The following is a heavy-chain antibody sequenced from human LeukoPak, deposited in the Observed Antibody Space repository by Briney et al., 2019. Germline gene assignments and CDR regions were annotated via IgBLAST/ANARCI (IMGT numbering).Heavy chain of an antibody. J-gene: IGHJ4*02. V-gene: IGHV4-59*01. CDR3: ASGSVAARDGSDYFDY. Sequence: SETLSLTCTVSGGSISSYYWSWIRQPPGKGLEWIGYIYYSGSTNYNPSLKSRVTISVDTSKNQFSLKLSSVTAADTAVYYCASGSVAARDGSDYFDYWGQGTLVTVSS. CDR2: IYYSGST. D-gene: IGHD2-15*01. CDR1: GGSISSYY.